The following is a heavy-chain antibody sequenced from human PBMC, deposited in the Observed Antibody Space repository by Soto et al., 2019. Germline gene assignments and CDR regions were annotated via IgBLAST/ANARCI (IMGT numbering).Heavy chain of an antibody. J-gene: IGHJ6*02. D-gene: IGHD4-17*01. CDR2: IIPIFGTS. CDR1: GGSFGTNV. V-gene: IGHV1-69*06. CDR3: ARGVLMTTIMYFYDMDV. Sequence: ASVKVSCKASGGSFGTNVISWVRQAPGQGLDWMGGIIPIFGTSNYAQKFQGRVTITADKSTSTAYMELSSLRSEDTAVYYCARGVLMTTIMYFYDMDVWGQGTTVTVSS.